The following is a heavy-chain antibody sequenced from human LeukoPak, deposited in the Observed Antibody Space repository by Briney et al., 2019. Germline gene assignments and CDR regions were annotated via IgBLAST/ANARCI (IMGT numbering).Heavy chain of an antibody. V-gene: IGHV3-15*01. D-gene: IGHD6-13*01. CDR2: IKSKTAGGTA. CDR1: GFTFGSGFTFSYVW. Sequence: GGSLRLSCVGSGFTFGSGFTFSYVWMSWVRQAPGKGLEWVGRIKSKTAGGTADYAAPVKGRFTISRDDSKNTLYLQMNSLKIEDAAVYYCATGFRPWYDYWGQGTLVTVSS. J-gene: IGHJ4*02. CDR3: ATGFRPWYDY.